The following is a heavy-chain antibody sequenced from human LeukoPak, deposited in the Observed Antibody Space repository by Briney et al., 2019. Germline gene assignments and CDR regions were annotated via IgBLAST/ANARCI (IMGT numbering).Heavy chain of an antibody. CDR3: ARDLSRGYSGGWYDPFDI. CDR2: IKHDGSEK. CDR1: GFTFSSYG. D-gene: IGHD6-19*01. V-gene: IGHV3-7*01. J-gene: IGHJ3*02. Sequence: GGSLRLSCAASGFTFSSYGMSWVRQAPGKGLEWVAKIKHDGSEKYYADSVKGRFTISRDNAKNSLYLQMNSLRAEDTAVYYCARDLSRGYSGGWYDPFDIWGQGTMVTVSS.